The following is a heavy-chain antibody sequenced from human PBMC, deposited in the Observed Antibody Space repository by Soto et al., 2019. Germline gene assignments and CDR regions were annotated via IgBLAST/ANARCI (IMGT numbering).Heavy chain of an antibody. CDR2: INSRSTTI. CDR1: GFTFNTYS. D-gene: IGHD3-9*01. V-gene: IGHV3-48*02. Sequence: GGSLRLSCVASGFTFNTYSMNWVRQAPGKGLEWLSFINSRSTTIYYADSVKGRLTVSRDNAKSSLYLQMNSLRDEDTAVYYCAARRHYSLLTGYYGFDYWGQGSLVTVSS. CDR3: AARRHYSLLTGYYGFDY. J-gene: IGHJ4*02.